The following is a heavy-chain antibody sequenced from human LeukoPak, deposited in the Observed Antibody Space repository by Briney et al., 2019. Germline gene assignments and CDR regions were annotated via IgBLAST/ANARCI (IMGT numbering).Heavy chain of an antibody. J-gene: IGHJ6*02. CDR1: GFTFSSYA. V-gene: IGHV3-23*01. CDR3: AKGGCSSTSCYVAYYYYGMDV. CDR2: ISGSGGST. D-gene: IGHD2-2*01. Sequence: GGSLRLSCGASGFTFSSYAMRWVRQAPGKGVEWVSAISGSGGSTYYADSANGRFTISRDNSQNTLYLQMNSLRAEDTAVYYCAKGGCSSTSCYVAYYYYGMDVWGQGTTVTVSS.